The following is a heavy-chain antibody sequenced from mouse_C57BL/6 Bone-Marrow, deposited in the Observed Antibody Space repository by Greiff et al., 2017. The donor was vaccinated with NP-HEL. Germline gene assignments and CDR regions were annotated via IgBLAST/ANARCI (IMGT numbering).Heavy chain of an antibody. Sequence: EVQVVESGGDLVKPGGSLKLSCAASGFTFSSYGMSWVRQTPDKRLEWVATISSGGSYTYYPDSVKGRFTISRDNAKNTLYLQMSSLKSEDTAMYYCARQEYWGQGTLVTVSA. CDR1: GFTFSSYG. J-gene: IGHJ3*01. CDR3: ARQEY. CDR2: ISSGGSYT. V-gene: IGHV5-6*01.